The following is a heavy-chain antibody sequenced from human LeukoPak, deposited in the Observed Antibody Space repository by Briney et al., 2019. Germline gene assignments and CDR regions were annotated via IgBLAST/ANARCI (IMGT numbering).Heavy chain of an antibody. J-gene: IGHJ4*02. CDR1: GGSISSDY. V-gene: IGHV4-59*08. D-gene: IGHD3-10*01. CDR2: IYNSGSN. Sequence: SETLSLTCTVSGGSISSDYWQWIRQPPGKGLEWIGYIYNSGSNNYNPSLKSRVTISIDTSKNQFSLKLTSVTAADTAVYYCATRGYWGQGTVVTVSS. CDR3: ATRGY.